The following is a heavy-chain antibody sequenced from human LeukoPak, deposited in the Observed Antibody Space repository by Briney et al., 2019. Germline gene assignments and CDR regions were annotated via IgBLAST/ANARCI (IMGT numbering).Heavy chain of an antibody. D-gene: IGHD4-17*01. V-gene: IGHV3-11*01. Sequence: GGSLRLSCAASGFTFSDYYMSWLRQAPGKGLEWVSYISSSGSTIYYADSVKGRFTISRDNAKNSLYLQMNSLRAEDTAVYYCARVHGDYPHYYYYYMDVWGKGTTVTVSS. J-gene: IGHJ6*03. CDR3: ARVHGDYPHYYYYYMDV. CDR1: GFTFSDYY. CDR2: ISSSGSTI.